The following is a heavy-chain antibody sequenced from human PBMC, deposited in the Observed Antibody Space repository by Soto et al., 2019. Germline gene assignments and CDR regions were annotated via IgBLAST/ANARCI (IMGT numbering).Heavy chain of an antibody. CDR1: GGSISSGGYY. CDR3: ARDLYDILTGSEGLFDP. V-gene: IGHV4-31*03. J-gene: IGHJ5*02. Sequence: PSETLSLTCTVSGGSISSGGYYWSWIRQHPGKGLEWIGYIYYSGSTYYNPSLKSRVTISVDTSRNQFSLKLSSVTAADTAVYYCARDLYDILTGSEGLFDPWGQGTLVTVSS. CDR2: IYYSGST. D-gene: IGHD3-9*01.